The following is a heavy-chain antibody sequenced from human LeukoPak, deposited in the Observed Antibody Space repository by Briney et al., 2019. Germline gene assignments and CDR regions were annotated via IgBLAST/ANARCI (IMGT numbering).Heavy chain of an antibody. CDR2: IDPSDSYT. CDR3: ARGYCSGGSCNWFDP. CDR1: GYTFTSYG. D-gene: IGHD2-15*01. J-gene: IGHJ5*02. Sequence: ASVKVSCKASGYTFTSYGISWVRQMPGKGLEWMGKIDPSDSYTNYSPSFQGHVTISADKSISTTYLQWSSLKASDTAMYYCARGYCSGGSCNWFDPWGQGTLVTVSS. V-gene: IGHV5-10-1*01.